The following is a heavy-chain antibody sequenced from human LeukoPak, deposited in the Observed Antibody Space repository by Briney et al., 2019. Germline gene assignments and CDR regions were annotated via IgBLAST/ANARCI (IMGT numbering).Heavy chain of an antibody. D-gene: IGHD3-10*02. CDR3: AELGITMIGGV. V-gene: IGHV3-66*01. CDR1: EFSFCRNY. Sequence: QSGESLRLSCAASEFSFCRNYMTWVRQAPGKGLEWVSLIYSGGSTYYSDSVKGRFTISRDNSKNTLYLQMNSLRAEDTAVYYCAELGITMIGGVWGKGTTVTISS. CDR2: IYSGGST. J-gene: IGHJ6*04.